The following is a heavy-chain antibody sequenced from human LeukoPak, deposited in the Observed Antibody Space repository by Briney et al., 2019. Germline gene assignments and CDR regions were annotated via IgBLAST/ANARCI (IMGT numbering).Heavy chain of an antibody. D-gene: IGHD4-11*01. J-gene: IGHJ6*03. V-gene: IGHV3-11*04. CDR1: GFTLSDYY. CDR2: ISSSGSTI. CDR3: ARDLAVTTFGWYYYYYMDV. Sequence: GGSLRLSCAASGFTLSDYYMSWIRQAPGKGLEWVSYISSSGSTIYYADSVKGRFTISRDNAKNSLYLQMNSLRAEDTAVYYCARDLAVTTFGWYYYYYMDVWGKGTTVTVSS.